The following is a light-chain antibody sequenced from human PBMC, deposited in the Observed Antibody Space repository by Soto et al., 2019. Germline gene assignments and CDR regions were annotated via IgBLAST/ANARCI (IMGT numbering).Light chain of an antibody. CDR1: QDIRYY. Sequence: DIQMTQSPSSLSASLGDRVTITCQASQDIRYYLNWYQQKPGKAPNLLIYDASSLETGVPSRFSGSGSGTEFTLIISSLQPDDFATYYCQQYSSYPWTFGQGTKVDIK. V-gene: IGKV1-5*01. CDR3: QQYSSYPWT. CDR2: DAS. J-gene: IGKJ1*01.